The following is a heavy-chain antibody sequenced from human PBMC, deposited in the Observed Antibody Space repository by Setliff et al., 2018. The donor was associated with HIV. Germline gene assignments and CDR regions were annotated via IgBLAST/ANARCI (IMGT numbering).Heavy chain of an antibody. CDR1: GYTFTSYD. D-gene: IGHD6-19*01. Sequence: GASVKVSCKASGYTFTSYDINWVRQATGQGLEWMGWMNPNSGNTGYAQKFQGRVTMTRNTSISTAYMELRSLRSDDTAMYYCARKYTGGPLDYWGQGTLVTVSS. CDR2: MNPNSGNT. CDR3: ARKYTGGPLDY. V-gene: IGHV1-8*01. J-gene: IGHJ4*02.